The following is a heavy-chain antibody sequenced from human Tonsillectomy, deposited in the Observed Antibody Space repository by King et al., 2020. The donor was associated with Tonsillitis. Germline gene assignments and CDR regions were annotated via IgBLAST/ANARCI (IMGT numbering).Heavy chain of an antibody. CDR1: GDSVSSNSAA. D-gene: IGHD6-6*01. J-gene: IGHJ5*02. CDR3: ARDFEYSSSPPPSWFDP. CDR2: TYYRSKWQN. Sequence: VHLQQSGPGLVKPSQTLSVTCAISGDSVSSNSAAWNWIRQSPSRGLEWLGRTYYRSKWQNDYAVSVKSRITINPDTSKNQFSLQLKSVTPEDTAVYYCARDFEYSSSPPPSWFDPWGQGTLVSVSS. V-gene: IGHV6-1*01.